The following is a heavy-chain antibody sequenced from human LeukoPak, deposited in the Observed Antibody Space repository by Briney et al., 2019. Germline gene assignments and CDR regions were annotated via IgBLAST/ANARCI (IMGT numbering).Heavy chain of an antibody. V-gene: IGHV4-59*08. J-gene: IGHJ6*03. CDR2: IYSSGST. D-gene: IGHD2-15*01. CDR3: ARLGPRVALINIYYYYMDV. Sequence: PSETLSLTCTVSGASISNYYWSWIRQPPGKGLEWIGYIYSSGSTNYNPSPKSRVTISLDTSTDQFSLRLSSVTAADTAVYYCARLGPRVALINIYYYYMDVWGKGTTVTVSS. CDR1: GASISNYY.